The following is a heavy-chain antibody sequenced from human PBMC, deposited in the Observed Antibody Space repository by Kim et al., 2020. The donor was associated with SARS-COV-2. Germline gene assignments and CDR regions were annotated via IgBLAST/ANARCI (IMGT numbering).Heavy chain of an antibody. Sequence: GGSLRLSCAASGFTFSSYSMNWVRQAPGKGLEWVSYISSSSSTIYYADSVKGRFTISRDNAKNSLYLQMNSLRDEDTAVYYCARDPSPDCSSTSCHYYYGMDVWGQGTTVTVSS. J-gene: IGHJ6*02. V-gene: IGHV3-48*02. CDR2: ISSSSSTI. CDR1: GFTFSSYS. D-gene: IGHD2-2*01. CDR3: ARDPSPDCSSTSCHYYYGMDV.